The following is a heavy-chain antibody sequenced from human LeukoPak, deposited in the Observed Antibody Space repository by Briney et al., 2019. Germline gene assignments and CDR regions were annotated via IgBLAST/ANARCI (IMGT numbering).Heavy chain of an antibody. CDR1: GYTFTSYG. CDR3: AREVRGYYDSSGYYQTLDY. CDR2: ISAYNGNT. D-gene: IGHD3-22*01. V-gene: IGHV1-18*01. J-gene: IGHJ4*02. Sequence: ASVKVSCKASGYTFTSYGISWVRQAPGQGLEWMGWISAYNGNTNYAQKLKGRVTMTTDTSTSTAYMELRSLRSDDTAVYYCAREVRGYYDSSGYYQTLDYWGQGTLVTVSS.